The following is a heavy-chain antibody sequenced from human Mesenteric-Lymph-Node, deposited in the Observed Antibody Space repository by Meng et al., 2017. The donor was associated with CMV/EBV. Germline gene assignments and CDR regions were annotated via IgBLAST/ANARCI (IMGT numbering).Heavy chain of an antibody. CDR3: ASLGICSGGSCYSGY. J-gene: IGHJ4*02. D-gene: IGHD2-15*01. CDR1: GSHNSSCYC. CDR2: IYYSRGT. V-gene: IGHV4-31*02. Sequence: GSHNSSCYCWSWIRQHQGKGLEWIGYIYYSRGTYYNPYLKSRVTISVDTSKNQFSLTLSSVTVADTAVYYCASLGICSGGSCYSGYWGQGTLVTVSS.